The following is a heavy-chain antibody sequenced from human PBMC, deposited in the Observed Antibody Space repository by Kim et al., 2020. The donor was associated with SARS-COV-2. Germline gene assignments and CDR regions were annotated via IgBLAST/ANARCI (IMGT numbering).Heavy chain of an antibody. CDR3: AKDLGSDYGDQLGY. Sequence: GGSLRLSCAASGFTFSRYAMTWVRQAPGKGLEWVSAISGSGGMTYYADSVKGRFTISRDQSRDTVSLQMNSLRADDTALYYCAKDLGSDYGDQLGYWGQGTLVTVSS. CDR1: GFTFSRYA. D-gene: IGHD4-17*01. J-gene: IGHJ4*02. CDR2: ISGSGGMT. V-gene: IGHV3-23*01.